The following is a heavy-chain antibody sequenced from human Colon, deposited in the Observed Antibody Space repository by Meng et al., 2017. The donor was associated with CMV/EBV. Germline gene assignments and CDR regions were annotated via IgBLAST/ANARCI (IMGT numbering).Heavy chain of an antibody. CDR2: IRFDGSQQ. D-gene: IGHD3-3*02. CDR3: ATDHLWGMPN. J-gene: IGHJ4*02. V-gene: IGHV3-30*02. CDR1: GFIFSHYS. Sequence: VRLVGAGGGVVWPGGSLRLSCVTSGFIFSHYSMQWVRQSPGKGLEWVAHIRFDGSQQFYVQSVKGRFTVSRHDPKNTLYLQMNDLRPEDTGVYYCATDHLWGMPNWGRGTLVTVSS.